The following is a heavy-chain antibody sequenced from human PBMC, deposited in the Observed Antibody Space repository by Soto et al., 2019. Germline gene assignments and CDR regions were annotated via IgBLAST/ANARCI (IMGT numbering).Heavy chain of an antibody. CDR2: IVPMSGGP. Sequence: QVQLVQSAAEVKKPGSSVKISCEASGDTFINYSFSWMRQAPGQGLEWMGGIVPMSGGPNSAEKFHDRLTITADQSTGTVTMQLSRLTSDDTAVYYCARVGIRLIPADLGGGYHFEGLDVWGQGTNVTVS. CDR1: GDTFINYS. CDR3: ARVGIRLIPADLGGGYHFEGLDV. D-gene: IGHD2-2*01. V-gene: IGHV1-69*01. J-gene: IGHJ6*02.